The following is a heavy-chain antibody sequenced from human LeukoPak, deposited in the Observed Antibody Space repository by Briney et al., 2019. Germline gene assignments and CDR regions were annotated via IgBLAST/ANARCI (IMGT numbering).Heavy chain of an antibody. Sequence: GGSLRLSCAASGFTFSSYEMNWVRQAPGKGLEWVSYIRSSGSTIYYADSVKGRFTISRHNAQNSLYLQMNSLRAEDTAVYYCARDDSSGYYYPDYWGQGTLVTVSS. V-gene: IGHV3-48*03. CDR3: ARDDSSGYYYPDY. CDR2: IRSSGSTI. CDR1: GFTFSSYE. D-gene: IGHD3-22*01. J-gene: IGHJ4*02.